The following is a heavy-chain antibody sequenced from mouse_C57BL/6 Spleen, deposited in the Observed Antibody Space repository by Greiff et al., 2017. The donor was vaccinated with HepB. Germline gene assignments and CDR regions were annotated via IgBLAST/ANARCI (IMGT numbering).Heavy chain of an antibody. J-gene: IGHJ2*01. Sequence: VQGVESGPGLVAPSQCLSITCTASGFSLTSYAISWVRQPPGKGLEWLGVIWPGGGTNYNSALKSRLIIIKDNSKSQVFLKMNSLQTDDTARYYCARNKGYSNLSYDFDYWGQGTTLTVSS. CDR3: ARNKGYSNLSYDFDY. CDR2: IWPGGGT. V-gene: IGHV2-9-1*01. D-gene: IGHD2-5*01. CDR1: GFSLTSYA.